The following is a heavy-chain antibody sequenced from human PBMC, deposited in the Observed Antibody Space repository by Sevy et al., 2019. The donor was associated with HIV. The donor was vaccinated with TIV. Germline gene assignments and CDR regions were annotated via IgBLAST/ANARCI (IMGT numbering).Heavy chain of an antibody. J-gene: IGHJ4*02. CDR1: GFTVSSNY. CDR3: ARKYNSGWHDS. D-gene: IGHD6-19*01. Sequence: GGSLRLSCAASGFTVSSNYMSWVRQAPGKGLEWVSLIYSGGKTYYADSGKGRFTISRDNSKNTLYLKMNSLRAEDTAVYYCARKYNSGWHDSWGQGTLVTVSS. V-gene: IGHV3-53*01. CDR2: IYSGGKT.